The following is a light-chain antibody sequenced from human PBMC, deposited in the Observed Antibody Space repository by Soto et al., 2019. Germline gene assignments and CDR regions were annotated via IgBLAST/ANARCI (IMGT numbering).Light chain of an antibody. Sequence: MDQSRSNLRRSRKESSSRSSRASESTNNYLAWYQQKPGQAPRLLIDGASTRAVGITHRSSGSVCRPARNPCFTGLQSEDLAVYSCQQYTKWPVTFGGGTKVDIK. V-gene: IGKV3-15*01. CDR2: GAS. CDR1: ESTNNY. J-gene: IGKJ4*01. CDR3: QQYTKWPVT.